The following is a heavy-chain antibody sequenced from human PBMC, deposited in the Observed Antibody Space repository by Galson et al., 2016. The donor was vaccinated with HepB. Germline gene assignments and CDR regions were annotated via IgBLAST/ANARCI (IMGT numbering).Heavy chain of an antibody. J-gene: IGHJ6*02. CDR3: ARGEGRYTDY. CDR1: GFTLSSYW. Sequence: SLRLSCAASGFTLSSYWMHWVRQTPGKGLVWVSRINRDGSSANYADSVKGRFTISRDNAKNTLFLQINSLRAEDTAVYYCARGEGRYTDYWGQGTTVIVS. V-gene: IGHV3-74*01. D-gene: IGHD1-26*01. CDR2: INRDGSSA.